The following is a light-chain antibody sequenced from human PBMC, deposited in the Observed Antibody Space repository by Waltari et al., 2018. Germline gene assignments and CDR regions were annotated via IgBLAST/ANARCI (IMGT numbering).Light chain of an antibody. CDR1: QSVFYRSDNKNY. J-gene: IGKJ1*01. V-gene: IGKV4-1*01. CDR3: QQYYRSRT. CDR2: WAS. Sequence: DIVMTQSPDPLSVSLGERATIDSTSSQSVFYRSDNKNYLAWYQHKPGQPPKMLFYWASTRESGVPDRFSASGSGTDFTLTINNLQAEDVAVYYCQQYYRSRTFGQGTKVEIK.